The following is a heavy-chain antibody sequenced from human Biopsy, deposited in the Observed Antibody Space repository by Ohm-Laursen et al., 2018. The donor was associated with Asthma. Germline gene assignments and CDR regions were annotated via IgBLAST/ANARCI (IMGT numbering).Heavy chain of an antibody. D-gene: IGHD3-9*01. CDR3: ARTYYDFLTGQVKDVFGV. Sequence: GASVKVSCKVSGYNFISFAIHWVRQAPGQRLEWMGWVNTGNGDTKYLQKFQGRVTITRDTSASTAYMELRSLRSEDTATYYCARTYYDFLTGQVKDVFGVWGQGTMVTVSS. CDR1: GYNFISFA. J-gene: IGHJ3*01. CDR2: VNTGNGDT. V-gene: IGHV1-3*04.